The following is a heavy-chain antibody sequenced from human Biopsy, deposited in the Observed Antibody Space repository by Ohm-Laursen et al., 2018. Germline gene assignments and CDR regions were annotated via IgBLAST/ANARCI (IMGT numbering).Heavy chain of an antibody. Sequence: ASVKVSCKASGGTFSNYAISWVRQAPGQGLEWMGGIIPLFGAPNYAQKFQGRLTITADESKSTAYMELSSLRSEDTALYYCASSSYCGRTTCYQNYGMDVWGQGTTVTVSS. V-gene: IGHV1-69*13. CDR1: GGTFSNYA. J-gene: IGHJ6*01. CDR2: IIPLFGAP. D-gene: IGHD2-2*01. CDR3: ASSSYCGRTTCYQNYGMDV.